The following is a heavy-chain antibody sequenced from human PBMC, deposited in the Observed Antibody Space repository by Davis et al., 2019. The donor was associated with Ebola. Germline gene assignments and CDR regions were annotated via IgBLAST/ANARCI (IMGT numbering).Heavy chain of an antibody. CDR3: ARYCHYTDCSYFDC. J-gene: IGHJ4*02. V-gene: IGHV3-23*01. D-gene: IGHD2-15*01. CDR2: ISASEGHT. CDR1: GFTFSNYD. Sequence: PGGSLRLSCAASGFTFSNYDMSWVRHVPGKGLEWVSTISASEGHTHYSDSVRGRFTISRDNSKNTLYLQMNSLRAEDTATYYCARYCHYTDCSYFDCWGQGTMVAVSP.